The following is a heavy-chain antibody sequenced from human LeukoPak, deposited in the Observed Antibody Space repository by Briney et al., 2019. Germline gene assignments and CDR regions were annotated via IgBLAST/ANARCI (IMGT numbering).Heavy chain of an antibody. J-gene: IGHJ4*02. CDR1: GYSFTTFW. V-gene: IGHV5-51*01. Sequence: GESLKISCKGSGYSFTTFWIGWVRQMPGKGLEWMGIIYPGDSDTTYSPSFQGQVTISADKSISTAYLQRSSLKASDTAMYYCARRVGATHPFDYWGQGARVTVSS. D-gene: IGHD1-26*01. CDR2: IYPGDSDT. CDR3: ARRVGATHPFDY.